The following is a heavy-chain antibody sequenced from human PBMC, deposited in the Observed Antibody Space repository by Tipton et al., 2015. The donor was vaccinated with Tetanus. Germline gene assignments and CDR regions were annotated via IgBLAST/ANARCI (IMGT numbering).Heavy chain of an antibody. CDR2: ISWNSGSI. V-gene: IGHV3-9*01. CDR3: AKGGILPDYYDSTQGGDAFDI. Sequence: RSLRLSCAASGFTFDDYAMHWVRQAPGKGLEWVSGISWNSGSIGYADSVKGRFTISRDNAKNSLYLQMNSLRAEDTALYYCAKGGILPDYYDSTQGGDAFDIWGQGTMVTVSS. CDR1: GFTFDDYA. J-gene: IGHJ3*02. D-gene: IGHD3-22*01.